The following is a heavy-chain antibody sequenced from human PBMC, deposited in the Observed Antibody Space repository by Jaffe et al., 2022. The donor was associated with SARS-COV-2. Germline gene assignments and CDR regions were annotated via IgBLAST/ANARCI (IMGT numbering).Heavy chain of an antibody. CDR3: ARDSSGYYRFDY. CDR1: GFTFSSYE. D-gene: IGHD3-22*01. J-gene: IGHJ4*02. Sequence: EVQLVESGGGLVQPGGSLRLSCAASGFTFSSYEMNWVRQAPGKGLEWVSYISSSGSTIYYADSVKGRFTISRDNAKNSLYLQMNSLRAEDTAVYYCARDSSGYYRFDYWGQGTLVTVSS. V-gene: IGHV3-48*03. CDR2: ISSSGSTI.